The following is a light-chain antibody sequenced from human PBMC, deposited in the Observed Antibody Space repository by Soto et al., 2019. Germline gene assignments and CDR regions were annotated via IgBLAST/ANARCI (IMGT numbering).Light chain of an antibody. J-gene: IGLJ2*01. CDR1: NSNIGSYS. CDR2: SDD. V-gene: IGLV1-44*01. Sequence: QSLLTQPPSASGTPGQRVTISCSGSNSNIGSYSVNWYRHLPGTAPKLLVFSDDQRPSGVPDRFSGSKSGPSASLAISGLQSEDEADYYCAAWDDSLNGPVFGGGTKVTVL. CDR3: AAWDDSLNGPV.